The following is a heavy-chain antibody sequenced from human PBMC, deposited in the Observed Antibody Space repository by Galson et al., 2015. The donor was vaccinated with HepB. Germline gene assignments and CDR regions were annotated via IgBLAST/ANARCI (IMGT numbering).Heavy chain of an antibody. D-gene: IGHD3-3*01. J-gene: IGHJ4*02. V-gene: IGHV3-30*04. CDR1: GFTFSDYA. Sequence: SLRLSCAASGFTFSDYAMHWVRQAPGKGLEWVAVISYDGSSKYYTDSLKGRFTVSRDNSKNTLYLQMNSLRNEDTAVYYYARVGIWSGYYLRLHLDYWGQGTLVTVSS. CDR2: ISYDGSSK. CDR3: ARVGIWSGYYLRLHLDY.